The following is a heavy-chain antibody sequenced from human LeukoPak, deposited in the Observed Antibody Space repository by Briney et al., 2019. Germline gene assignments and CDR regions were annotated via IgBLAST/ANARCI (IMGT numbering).Heavy chain of an antibody. V-gene: IGHV3-74*01. CDR3: AREESYYDYVWGSYRPYYFDY. CDR2: MNSDGTTT. J-gene: IGHJ4*02. Sequence: GGSLRLSCAGSGFAFSSSWMHWVRQAPGKGLVWVSRMNSDGTTTNYADSVKGRFTISRDNAKNSLYLQMNSLRAEDTAVYYCAREESYYDYVWGSYRPYYFDYWGQGTLVTVSS. D-gene: IGHD3-16*02. CDR1: GFAFSSSW.